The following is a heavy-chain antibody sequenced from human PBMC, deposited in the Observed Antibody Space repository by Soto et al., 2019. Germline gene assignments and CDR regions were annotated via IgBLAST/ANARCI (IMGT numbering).Heavy chain of an antibody. J-gene: IGHJ6*03. CDR2: INHSGST. V-gene: IGHV4-34*01. D-gene: IGHD2-21*02. Sequence: PSETLSLTCAVYGGSFSGYYWSWIRQPPGKGLEWIGEINHSGSTNYNPSLKSRVTISVDTSKNQFSLKLTSVTAADTAVYYCARAGLLQRSHYYSYMDVWGKGTTVTVS. CDR1: GGSFSGYY. CDR3: ARAGLLQRSHYYSYMDV.